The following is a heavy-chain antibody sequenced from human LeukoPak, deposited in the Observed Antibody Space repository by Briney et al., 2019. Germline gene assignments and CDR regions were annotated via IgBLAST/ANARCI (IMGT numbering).Heavy chain of an antibody. D-gene: IGHD6-19*01. J-gene: IGHJ4*02. CDR1: GYTFSSYD. CDR3: AAAPIAVAGTGFRDY. V-gene: IGHV1-8*01. CDR2: MNPNSGNT. Sequence: GASVKVSCKASGYTFSSYDINWVRQATGQGLEWMGWMNPNSGNTGYAQKFQGRVTMTRNTSISTAYMELSSLRSEDTAVYYCAAAPIAVAGTGFRDYWGQGTLVTVSS.